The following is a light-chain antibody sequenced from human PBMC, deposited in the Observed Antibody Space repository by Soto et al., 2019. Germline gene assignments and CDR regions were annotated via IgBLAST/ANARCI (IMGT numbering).Light chain of an antibody. CDR1: SSDVGGYNY. Sequence: QSVLTQPASVSGSPGQSITISCTGTSSDVGGYNYVSWYQQHPGKAPKLMIYEVSNRPSGVSNRFSGSKSGNPASLTISGLQAEDEADYYCSSYTSSSTPLVFGTGTKVTVL. V-gene: IGLV2-14*01. CDR3: SSYTSSSTPLV. CDR2: EVS. J-gene: IGLJ1*01.